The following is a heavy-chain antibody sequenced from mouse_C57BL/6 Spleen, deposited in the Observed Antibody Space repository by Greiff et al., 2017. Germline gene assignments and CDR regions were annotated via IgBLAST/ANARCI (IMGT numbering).Heavy chain of an antibody. J-gene: IGHJ4*01. Sequence: VQLQQSGAELVKPGASVKLSCKASGYTFTEYSIHWVKQRSGQGLEWIGWFYPGSGSTKYNEKFKDKATLTADKSSSTVYMELSSLTSEASAVYFCARHEEYYGSNYAMDYWGQGTSGTVSS. CDR1: GYTFTEYS. D-gene: IGHD1-1*01. V-gene: IGHV1-62-2*01. CDR3: ARHEEYYGSNYAMDY. CDR2: FYPGSGST.